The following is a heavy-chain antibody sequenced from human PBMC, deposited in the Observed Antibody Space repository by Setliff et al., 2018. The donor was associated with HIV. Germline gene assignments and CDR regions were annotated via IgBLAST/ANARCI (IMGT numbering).Heavy chain of an antibody. CDR2: IYYSGST. D-gene: IGHD2-2*01. V-gene: IGHV4-31*03. Sequence: SETLSLTCTVSGDSITSGGYFWSWIRQLPGKGLEWIGHIYYSGSTYYNPSLKSRLIISMDTSKNQFSLKLTAVTAADTAVYYCARLKPPYYSSRSCYWGAFDIWGQGAMVTVSS. CDR1: GDSITSGGYF. J-gene: IGHJ3*02. CDR3: ARLKPPYYSSRSCYWGAFDI.